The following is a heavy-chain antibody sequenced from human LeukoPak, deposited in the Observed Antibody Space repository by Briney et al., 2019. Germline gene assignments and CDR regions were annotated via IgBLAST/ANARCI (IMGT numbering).Heavy chain of an antibody. Sequence: GGSLRLSCAASGFTFENYAMHWVRQAPGKGLEWVAVISYDGTNQYYADSVKGRFTISRDNSKNTLYLQINSLRAEDTAVYYCARDQLGFDYWGQGALVTVSS. D-gene: IGHD6-13*01. CDR3: ARDQLGFDY. CDR2: ISYDGTNQ. CDR1: GFTFENYA. J-gene: IGHJ4*02. V-gene: IGHV3-30*04.